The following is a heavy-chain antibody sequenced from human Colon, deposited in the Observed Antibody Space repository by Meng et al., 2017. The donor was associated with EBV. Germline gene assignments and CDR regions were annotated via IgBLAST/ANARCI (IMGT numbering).Heavy chain of an antibody. CDR2: IFHSGST. D-gene: IGHD6-13*01. Sequence: QLPQQELGSRLVKPSHALSLPCVVSGGSISSGFYSWTWIRQPPGKGLEWIGHIFHSGSTYSNPSLKSRVTISVDRSKNQFSLRLSSVTAADTAVYYCAREAQQSGYFDPWGPGTLVTVSS. CDR1: GGSISSGFYS. V-gene: IGHV4-30-2*01. J-gene: IGHJ4*02. CDR3: AREAQQSGYFDP.